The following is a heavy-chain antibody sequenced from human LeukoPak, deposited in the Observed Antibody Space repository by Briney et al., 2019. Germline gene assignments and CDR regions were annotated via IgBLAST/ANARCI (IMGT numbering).Heavy chain of an antibody. V-gene: IGHV3-21*01. CDR1: GFTFSSYS. D-gene: IGHD6-19*01. CDR2: ISSSSSYI. Sequence: GGSLRLSCAASGFTFSSYSMNWVRQAPGKGLEWVSSISSSSSYIYYSDSVKGRFTISRDNSKNTLYLQMNSLRPEDTAVFHCARGRAVTGSTVIDYWGQGTLDTVSS. CDR3: ARGRAVTGSTVIDY. J-gene: IGHJ4*02.